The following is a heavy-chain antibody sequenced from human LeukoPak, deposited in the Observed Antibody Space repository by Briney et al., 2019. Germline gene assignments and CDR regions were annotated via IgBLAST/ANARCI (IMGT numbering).Heavy chain of an antibody. CDR2: ITGDGSTT. J-gene: IGHJ4*02. CDR1: GFTFSYYW. V-gene: IGHV3-74*01. CDR3: VRDWFGEHI. D-gene: IGHD3-10*01. Sequence: GGSLRLSCAASGFTFSYYWMYWVRQAPGKGLVWVSHITGDGSTTNYADSVKGRFTISRDNAKNTLYLQMNSLRVEDTAVYYCVRDWFGEHIWGQGTLSPSPQ.